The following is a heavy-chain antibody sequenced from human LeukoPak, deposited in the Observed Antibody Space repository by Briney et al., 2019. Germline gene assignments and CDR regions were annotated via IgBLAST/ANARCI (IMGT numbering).Heavy chain of an antibody. CDR3: ASSPVVPALVSWFDP. D-gene: IGHD2-2*01. V-gene: IGHV1-69*06. Sequence: GSSVKVSCKASGGTFSSYAISWVRQAPGQGLEWMGGIIPIFGTANYAQKFQGRVTITADKSTSTAYMELSSLRSEDTAVYYCASSPVVPALVSWFDPWGQGTLVTVSS. J-gene: IGHJ5*02. CDR2: IIPIFGTA. CDR1: GGTFSSYA.